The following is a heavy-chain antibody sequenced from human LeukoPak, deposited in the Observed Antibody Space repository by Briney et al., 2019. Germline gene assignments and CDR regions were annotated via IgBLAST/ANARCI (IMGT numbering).Heavy chain of an antibody. CDR3: ARGGVVVVAAKVDYFDY. V-gene: IGHV4-61*02. CDR2: IYTSGST. D-gene: IGHD2-15*01. J-gene: IGHJ4*02. Sequence: SQTLSLTCTVSGGSISSGSYYWSWIRQPAGKGLEWIGRIYTSGSTNYNPSLKSRVTISVDTSKNQFSLKLSSVTAADTAVYYSARGGVVVVAAKVDYFDYWGQGTLVTVSS. CDR1: GGSISSGSYY.